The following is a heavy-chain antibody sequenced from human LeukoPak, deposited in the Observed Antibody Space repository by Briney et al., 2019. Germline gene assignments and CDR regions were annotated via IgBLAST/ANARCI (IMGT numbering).Heavy chain of an antibody. CDR1: GFTFSSYS. CDR3: AKWQYYVSGDDY. V-gene: IGHV3-21*04. D-gene: IGHD3-10*01. CDR2: ISSSSSYI. J-gene: IGHJ4*02. Sequence: PGGSLRLSCAASGFTFSSYSMNWVRQAPGKGLEWVSSISSSSSYIYYADSVKGRFTISRDNAKNSLYLQMNSLRAEDTAIYYCAKWQYYVSGDDYWGQGILLTVSS.